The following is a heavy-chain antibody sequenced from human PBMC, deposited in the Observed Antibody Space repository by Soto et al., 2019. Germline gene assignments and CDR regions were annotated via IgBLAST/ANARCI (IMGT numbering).Heavy chain of an antibody. D-gene: IGHD6-19*01. V-gene: IGHV6-1*01. CDR1: GDSVSSNSAA. J-gene: IGHJ6*02. CDR3: AREGRIAVAGLYYYYYYGMDV. Sequence: SHTLSLTCAISGDSVSSNSAAWNWIRQSPSRGLEWLGRTYYRSKWYNDYAVSVKSRITINPDTSKNQFSLQLNSVTPEDTAVYYCAREGRIAVAGLYYYYYYGMDVWGQGTTVTVSS. CDR2: TYYRSKWYN.